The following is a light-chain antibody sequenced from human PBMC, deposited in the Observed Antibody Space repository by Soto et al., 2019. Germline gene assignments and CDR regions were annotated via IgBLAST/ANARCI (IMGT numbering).Light chain of an antibody. CDR3: QQYNSYSWT. J-gene: IGKJ1*01. CDR1: QSISSW. V-gene: IGKV1-5*01. Sequence: DIQMTQSPSTLSASVGDRVTITCRASQSISSWLAWYQQKPGKAPKLLIYDASSLESGVPSRFSGSGSGTEFHITIRSLQPDDFATYYCQQYNSYSWTFGQGTKVEIK. CDR2: DAS.